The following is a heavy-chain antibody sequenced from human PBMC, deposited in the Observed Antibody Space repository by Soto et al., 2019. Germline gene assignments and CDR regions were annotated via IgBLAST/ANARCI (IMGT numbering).Heavy chain of an antibody. Sequence: QVQLQESGPGLVKPSETLSLTCTVSGGSISSYYWSWIRQPPGKGLEWIGYIYYSGSTNYNPSLKSRVTISVDTSKNQFSLKLSSVTAADTAVYYCSRSGSIYYYYHGMDVWGQGTTVTVSS. CDR2: IYYSGST. D-gene: IGHD3-3*01. J-gene: IGHJ6*02. CDR1: GGSISSYY. CDR3: SRSGSIYYYYHGMDV. V-gene: IGHV4-59*01.